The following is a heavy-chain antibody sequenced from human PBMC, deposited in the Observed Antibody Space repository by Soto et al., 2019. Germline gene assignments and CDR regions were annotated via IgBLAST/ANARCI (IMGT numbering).Heavy chain of an antibody. D-gene: IGHD6-13*01. V-gene: IGHV4-4*07. J-gene: IGHJ2*01. Sequence: SETLSLTCKVSGTSVRHFYWSWIRQSAGTGLEWFGRTYSTGTTNFNPSRKSRLTMSMDMSKNQVSLNLTSVTAADTAVDYCVRDRADFSSTYYHYFSVWGRGTLVTVAS. CDR1: GTSVRHFY. CDR3: VRDRADFSSTYYHYFSV. CDR2: TYSTGTT.